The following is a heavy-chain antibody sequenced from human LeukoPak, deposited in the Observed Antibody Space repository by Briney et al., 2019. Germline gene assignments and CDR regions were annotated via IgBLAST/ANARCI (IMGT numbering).Heavy chain of an antibody. V-gene: IGHV3-30*04. J-gene: IGHJ3*02. CDR2: ISYDGSGK. Sequence: GKSLRLSCVGAGFVFSNHVIHWVRQAPGQGLEWVSMISYDGSGKHYADSVGGRLTISRDNVKNSLYLQVSSLRAEDTAVYYCVRDGREGFDIWGHGTLVIVSS. D-gene: IGHD5-24*01. CDR3: VRDGREGFDI. CDR1: GFVFSNHV.